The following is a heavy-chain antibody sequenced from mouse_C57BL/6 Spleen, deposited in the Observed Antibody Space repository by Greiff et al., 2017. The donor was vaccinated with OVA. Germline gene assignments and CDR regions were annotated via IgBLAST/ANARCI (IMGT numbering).Heavy chain of an antibody. CDR3: ARSSYRYAMDY. Sequence: VQLVESGPGLVQPSQSLSITCTVSGFSLTSYGVHWVRQSPGKGLEWLGVIWRGGSTDYNAAFISRLSISKDNSKSQVFFKMNSLQADDTAIYYCARSSYRYAMDYWGQGTSVTVSS. J-gene: IGHJ4*01. CDR1: GFSLTSYG. V-gene: IGHV2-2*01. CDR2: IWRGGST. D-gene: IGHD1-1*01.